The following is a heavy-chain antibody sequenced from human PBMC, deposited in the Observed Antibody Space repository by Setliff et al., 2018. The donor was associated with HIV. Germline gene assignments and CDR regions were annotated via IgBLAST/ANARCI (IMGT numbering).Heavy chain of an antibody. J-gene: IGHJ4*02. D-gene: IGHD6-6*01. CDR1: GGSITSSSHY. CDR3: ARADSSTWSHYFDY. V-gene: IGHV4-61*05. Sequence: SETLSLTCTVSGGSITSSSHYWGWIRQPPGEGLEWIGNIHYTGSTNYNPSLKSRVTISGDSSKKQFSLVLSSVTAADTAMYYCARADSSTWSHYFDYWGQGTLVTVSS. CDR2: IHYTGST.